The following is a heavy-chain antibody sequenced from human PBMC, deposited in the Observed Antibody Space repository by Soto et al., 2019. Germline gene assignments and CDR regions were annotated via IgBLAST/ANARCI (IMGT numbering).Heavy chain of an antibody. CDR2: ISYDGSNK. Sequence: QVQLVESGGGVVQPGRSLRLSCAASGFTFSSYGMHWVRQAPGKGLECVAVISYDGSNKYYADSVKGRFTISRDNSKNTLYLQMNSLRAEDTAVYYCAKALSGGSSYGMDVWGQGTTVTVSS. J-gene: IGHJ6*02. CDR1: GFTFSSYG. V-gene: IGHV3-30*18. CDR3: AKALSGGSSYGMDV. D-gene: IGHD6-13*01.